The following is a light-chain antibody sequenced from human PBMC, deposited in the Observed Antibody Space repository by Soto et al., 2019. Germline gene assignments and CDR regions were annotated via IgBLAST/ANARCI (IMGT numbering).Light chain of an antibody. Sequence: EIVLTQSPATLSFSPGQRATLSCMASQSVNNYLEWYQQKPGQAPRLLFYDVSNRATGIPARFSGSGSGTDFTLTISSLEPDDFAVYYCQQRSDWPPTFGGGTNLEIK. CDR2: DVS. CDR3: QQRSDWPPT. J-gene: IGKJ4*01. V-gene: IGKV3-11*01. CDR1: QSVNNY.